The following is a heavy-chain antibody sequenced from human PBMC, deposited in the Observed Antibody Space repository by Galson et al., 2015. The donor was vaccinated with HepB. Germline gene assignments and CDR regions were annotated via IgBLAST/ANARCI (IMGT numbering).Heavy chain of an antibody. V-gene: IGHV1-2*04. CDR2: INPNSGGT. D-gene: IGHD6-19*01. Sequence: SVKVSCKASGYTFTGYYMHWVRQAPGQGLEWMGWINPNSGGTNYAQKFQGWVTMTRDTSISTAYMELSRLRSDDTAVYYCARVGSGGWYGYYYYGMDVWGQGTTVTVSS. CDR3: ARVGSGGWYGYYYYGMDV. J-gene: IGHJ6*02. CDR1: GYTFTGYY.